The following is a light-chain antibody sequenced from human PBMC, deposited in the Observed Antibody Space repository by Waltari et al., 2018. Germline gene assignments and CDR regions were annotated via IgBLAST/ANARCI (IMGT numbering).Light chain of an antibody. CDR3: QQYNNWPPLT. V-gene: IGKV3-15*01. Sequence: EIVMTQTPATLSVSPGERATLSCRASQSVSSNLAWYQQKPGQAPRLLIYDASTRDTGTPDRFSGSGSGTEFTLTISSLQSEDFAFYYCQQYNNWPPLTFGGGTKVEIK. J-gene: IGKJ4*01. CDR2: DAS. CDR1: QSVSSN.